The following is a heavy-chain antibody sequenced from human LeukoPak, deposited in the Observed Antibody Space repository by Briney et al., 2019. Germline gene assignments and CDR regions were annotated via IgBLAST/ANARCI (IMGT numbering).Heavy chain of an antibody. Sequence: GRTLRLSCAASGFIFNTYAMNWVRQAPGRGLEWVSLITTSGDTTYYADSVKGRFTISRDNSKNTVHLQMDSLRAEDTAEYYCARSKGSGSYSFDYWGQGTLVTVSS. CDR2: ITTSGDTT. D-gene: IGHD3-10*01. CDR1: GFIFNTYA. J-gene: IGHJ4*02. V-gene: IGHV3-23*01. CDR3: ARSKGSGSYSFDY.